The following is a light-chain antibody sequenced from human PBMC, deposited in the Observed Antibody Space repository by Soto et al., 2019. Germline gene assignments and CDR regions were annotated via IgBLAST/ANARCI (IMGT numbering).Light chain of an antibody. Sequence: SVLTQPPSASGSPGHSVTISCTGTRNDIGAYEFVSWYQHHPGKAPKLIIYEVVQRPSGVPDRFSGSKSGNTASLTVSGLQAADEADYYCKSYAGSNTYVFGTGTKVTVL. CDR3: KSYAGSNTYV. CDR1: RNDIGAYEF. J-gene: IGLJ1*01. CDR2: EVV. V-gene: IGLV2-8*01.